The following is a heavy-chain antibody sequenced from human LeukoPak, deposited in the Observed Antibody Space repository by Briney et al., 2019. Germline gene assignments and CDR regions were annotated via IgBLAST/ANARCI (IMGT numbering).Heavy chain of an antibody. CDR2: IYRGGNT. CDR3: ARVHYDSSGHPHY. D-gene: IGHD3-22*01. Sequence: GGSLRLSCAASGFTVSSNYMSWVRQAPGKGLEWVSVIYRGGNTYYADSVKGRFTISRDNSKNTLYLQMNSLRAEDTAVYYCARVHYDSSGHPHYWGQGTLVTVSS. V-gene: IGHV3-66*02. J-gene: IGHJ4*02. CDR1: GFTVSSNY.